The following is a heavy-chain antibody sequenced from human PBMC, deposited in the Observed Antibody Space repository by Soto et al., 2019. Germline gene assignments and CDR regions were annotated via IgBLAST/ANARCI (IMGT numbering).Heavy chain of an antibody. J-gene: IGHJ6*02. CDR3: ARYGPHYGMDV. Sequence: GGSLRLSCAASGFTFSSYGMYWVRQAPGKGLEWVAVIRYDGSNKYYADSVKGRFTISRDNSKNTPFLQMNSLRAEDTALYYCARYGPHYGMDVWGQGTTVTVSS. CDR2: IRYDGSNK. V-gene: IGHV3-33*01. CDR1: GFTFSSYG. D-gene: IGHD3-10*01.